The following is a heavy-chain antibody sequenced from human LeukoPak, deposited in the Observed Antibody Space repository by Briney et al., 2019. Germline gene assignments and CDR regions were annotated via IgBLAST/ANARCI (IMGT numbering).Heavy chain of an antibody. Sequence: SETLSLTCTVSGGSISSGGYYWSWIRQHPGKGLEWIGYIYYSGSTYYNPSLKSRVIISVDTSKNQFSLKLSSVTAADTAVYYCARHPFQYPFDHWGQGTVVSVSS. J-gene: IGHJ5*02. CDR3: ARHPFQYPFDH. D-gene: IGHD4-4*01. CDR2: IYYSGST. CDR1: GGSISSGGYY. V-gene: IGHV4-31*03.